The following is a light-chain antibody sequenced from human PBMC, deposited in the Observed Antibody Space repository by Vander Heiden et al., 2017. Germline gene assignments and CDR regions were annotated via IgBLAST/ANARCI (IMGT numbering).Light chain of an antibody. V-gene: IGKV3-20*01. CDR1: ESIDRTY. J-gene: IGKJ1*01. CDR3: QHSVT. Sequence: EIVLTQSPGTLSLSPGERATLSCRASESIDRTYLAWYQQKPGQAPRLLIYAASTRAAGVPDRFGGGGSGTDFILTIGRLEPEDFAGYYGQHSVTFGQGTKVEIK. CDR2: AAS.